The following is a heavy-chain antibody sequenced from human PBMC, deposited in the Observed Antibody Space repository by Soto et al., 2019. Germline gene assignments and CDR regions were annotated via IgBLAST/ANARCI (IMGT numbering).Heavy chain of an antibody. CDR1: GYSISTGFN. J-gene: IGHJ4*02. Sequence: SETLSLTCAVSGYSISTGFNWGWIRRPPGKGLEWIGSVYHGGGTYYSPSLKSRLSISVDESKNQISLKLTSVTAADTALYYCARDWGTGFYNFDSWGQGTRVTVSS. D-gene: IGHD6-19*01. CDR2: VYHGGGT. V-gene: IGHV4-38-2*02. CDR3: ARDWGTGFYNFDS.